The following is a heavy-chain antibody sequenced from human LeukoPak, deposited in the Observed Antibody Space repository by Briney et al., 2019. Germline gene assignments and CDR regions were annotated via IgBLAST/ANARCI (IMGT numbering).Heavy chain of an antibody. CDR1: GFTFSSYE. D-gene: IGHD5-12*01. V-gene: IGHV3-48*03. J-gene: IGHJ4*02. CDR2: ISSSGSTI. CDR3: AKDQAPTN. Sequence: GGSLRLSCAASGFTFSSYEMNWVRQAPGKGLEWVSYISSSGSTIYYADSVKGRFTISRDNSKNTLYLQMNSLRAEDTAVYYCAKDQAPTNWGQGTLVTVSS.